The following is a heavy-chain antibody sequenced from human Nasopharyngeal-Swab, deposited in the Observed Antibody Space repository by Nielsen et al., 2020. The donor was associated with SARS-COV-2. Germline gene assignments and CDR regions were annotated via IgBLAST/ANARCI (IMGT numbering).Heavy chain of an antibody. CDR1: GYTFTSYD. D-gene: IGHD2-2*01. J-gene: IGHJ6*02. CDR3: ARVYCSSTSCFYGMDV. Sequence: ASVKVSCKASGYTFTSYDINWVRQATGQGLEWMGWMNPNSGNTGYAQKFQGRVTIIRNTSISTAYMELSSLRSEDTAVYYCARVYCSSTSCFYGMDVWGQGTTVTVSS. V-gene: IGHV1-8*03. CDR2: MNPNSGNT.